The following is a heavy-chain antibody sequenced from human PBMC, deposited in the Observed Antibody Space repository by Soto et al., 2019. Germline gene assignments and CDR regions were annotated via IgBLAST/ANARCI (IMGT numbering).Heavy chain of an antibody. V-gene: IGHV4-39*01. CDR2: IFYTGST. J-gene: IGHJ3*02. Sequence: PSETLSLTCTFSGCSISSSSYSLGWIRQPPGKGLEWIGTIFYTGSTSFSPSLKSRVTIFVDTSKNQFFLKQSSVTAADTAFYYCARHKYSGSVYEAFDIWGQGTMVTVSS. D-gene: IGHD1-26*01. CDR3: ARHKYSGSVYEAFDI. CDR1: GCSISSSSYS.